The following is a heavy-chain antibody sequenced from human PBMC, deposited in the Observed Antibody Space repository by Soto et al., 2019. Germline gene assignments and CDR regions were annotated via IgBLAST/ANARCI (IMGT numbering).Heavy chain of an antibody. Sequence: PGGSLRLSCVGSGSTFSNYGMHWVRQPPGKGLEWVALISDEGDKRYYADSVRGRLNISRDNSKDTLYLQMNSLGPDDTAVYFCAKARVRIVGANSFDYWGQGTPVTVSS. CDR2: ISDEGDKR. CDR1: GSTFSNYG. CDR3: AKARVRIVGANSFDY. V-gene: IGHV3-30*18. J-gene: IGHJ4*02. D-gene: IGHD1-26*01.